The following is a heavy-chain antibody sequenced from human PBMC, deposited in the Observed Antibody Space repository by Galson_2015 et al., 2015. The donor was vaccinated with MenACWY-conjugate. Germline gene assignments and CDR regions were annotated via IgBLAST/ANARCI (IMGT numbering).Heavy chain of an antibody. CDR3: VRGFLSRDKWNGLGLDV. Sequence: SLRLSCAASGFTFSNYDMHWVREERGKGLEWVSGISTGGDTYYSGSVKGRFTISRENAKNSLYLQMDSLRPGDTAIYYCVRGFLSRDKWNGLGLDVWGKGTTVIVFS. V-gene: IGHV3-13*01. CDR2: ISTGGDT. D-gene: IGHD1-20*01. J-gene: IGHJ6*04. CDR1: GFTFSNYD.